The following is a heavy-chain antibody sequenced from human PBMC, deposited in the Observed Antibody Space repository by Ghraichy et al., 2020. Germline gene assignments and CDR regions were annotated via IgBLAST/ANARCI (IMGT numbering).Heavy chain of an antibody. Sequence: GGSLRLSCAASGFMFGSHWIHWVRQAPGKGLVWVSRISGDGSSTSYADSVKGRFTISRDNAKNTLYLQMNSLRTEDTAVYYCARGAIQGCGGSCYSVGSFDHWGQGALVNVSP. CDR2: ISGDGSST. D-gene: IGHD2-15*01. J-gene: IGHJ4*02. V-gene: IGHV3-74*01. CDR1: GFMFGSHW. CDR3: ARGAIQGCGGSCYSVGSFDH.